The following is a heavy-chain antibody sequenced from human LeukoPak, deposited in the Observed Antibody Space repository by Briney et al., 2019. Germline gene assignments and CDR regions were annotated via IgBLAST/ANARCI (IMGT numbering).Heavy chain of an antibody. J-gene: IGHJ4*02. V-gene: IGHV3-30*18. CDR3: AKVMAERNTFTPYFDY. Sequence: GGSLRLSYVGSGLTFSNFDIHWVRQAPAQGLEGVAVMSFDETKRYYADSVNGRFFVSRDTPLNTVHLQLNNLTTEDTAVNYCAKVMAERNTFTPYFDYWGQGALVTVSS. CDR1: GLTFSNFD. CDR2: MSFDETKR. D-gene: IGHD1-1*01.